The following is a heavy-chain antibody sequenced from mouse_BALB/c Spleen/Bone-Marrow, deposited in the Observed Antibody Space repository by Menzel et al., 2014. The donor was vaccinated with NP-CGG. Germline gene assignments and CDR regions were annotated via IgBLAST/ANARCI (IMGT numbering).Heavy chain of an antibody. CDR1: GYTFTRYT. Sequence: QVQLQQSGAELARPGASVKMSCQASGYTFTRYTMHWEKKRPGQGLEWIGYIIPNSGYSNYNRKFKDKATLTADKSSSXAYMQLSSLTSEDSAVYYCTMRYYAMDYWGQGTSVTVSS. CDR2: IIPNSGYS. V-gene: IGHV1-4*01. CDR3: TMRYYAMDY. J-gene: IGHJ4*01.